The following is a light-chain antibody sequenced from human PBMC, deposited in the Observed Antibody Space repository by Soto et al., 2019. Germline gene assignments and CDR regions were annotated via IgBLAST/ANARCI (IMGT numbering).Light chain of an antibody. Sequence: QSALTQPASVSGSPGQSIIISCTGTSSDVGGYNYVSWYQQHPGKAPKLMIYEVSNRPSGVSNRFSGSKSGNTASLTISGLQAEDEADYYCSSYTSSCTPYVFGTGTKLTVL. CDR2: EVS. CDR1: SSDVGGYNY. J-gene: IGLJ1*01. V-gene: IGLV2-14*01. CDR3: SSYTSSCTPYV.